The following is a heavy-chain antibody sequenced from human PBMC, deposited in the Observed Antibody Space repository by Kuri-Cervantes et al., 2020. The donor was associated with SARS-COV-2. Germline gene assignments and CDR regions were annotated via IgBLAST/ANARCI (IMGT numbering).Heavy chain of an antibody. D-gene: IGHD2-2*01. J-gene: IGHJ4*02. CDR1: GFTFSSYA. Sequence: GESLKISCAASGFTFSSYAMSWVRQAPGKGLEWVSAISGSGGSTYYADSVKDRFTISRDNSKNSLYLQMNSLRAEDTAVYYCAREHCSSTSCYGLDYWGQGTLVTVSS. CDR2: ISGSGGST. V-gene: IGHV3-23*01. CDR3: AREHCSSTSCYGLDY.